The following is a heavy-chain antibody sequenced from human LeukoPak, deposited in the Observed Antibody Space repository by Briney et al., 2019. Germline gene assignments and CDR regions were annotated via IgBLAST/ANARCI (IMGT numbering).Heavy chain of an antibody. Sequence: GGSLRLSCAASGFTFSNYCMHWVRQIPGKGLEWVSTITTSDGNTYYADSVKGRFTVSRDNSKNTLFLQMNSLRAEDTAVYYCAKDGGLWVSAHWGDSWGRGTLVTVSS. D-gene: IGHD7-27*01. CDR3: AKDGGLWVSAHWGDS. CDR1: GFTFSNYC. V-gene: IGHV3-23*01. J-gene: IGHJ4*02. CDR2: ITTSDGNT.